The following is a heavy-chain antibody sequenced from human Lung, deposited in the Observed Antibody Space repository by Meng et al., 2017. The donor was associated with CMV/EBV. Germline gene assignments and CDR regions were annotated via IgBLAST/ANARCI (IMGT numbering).Heavy chain of an antibody. D-gene: IGHD2-21*02. V-gene: IGHV4-4*02. Sequence: GQLKAWGPGLVQPSGTLSLTGAGSGCSRSSRNWWSWVRQPPGKGLEWIGEIYHSGSTNYNPSLKSRVTISVDESKNQFSLRLSSVTAADTAVYYCARVGAYCGGDCYHPRWGQGTLVTVSS. CDR1: GCSRSSRNW. CDR2: IYHSGST. J-gene: IGHJ4*02. CDR3: ARVGAYCGGDCYHPR.